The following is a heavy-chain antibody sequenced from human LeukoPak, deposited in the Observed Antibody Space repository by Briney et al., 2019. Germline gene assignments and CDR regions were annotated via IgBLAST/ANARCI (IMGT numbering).Heavy chain of an antibody. J-gene: IGHJ6*02. Sequence: SQTLSLTCTVSGGSISSGGYSWSWIRQHPGKGLEWIGYIYYSGSTYYNPSLKSRVTISVDTSKNQFSLKLSSVTAADTAVYYCARDSQYSGYGRYYYYGMDVWGQGTTVTVSS. CDR1: GGSISSGGYS. CDR2: IYYSGST. V-gene: IGHV4-31*03. CDR3: ARDSQYSGYGRYYYYGMDV. D-gene: IGHD5-12*01.